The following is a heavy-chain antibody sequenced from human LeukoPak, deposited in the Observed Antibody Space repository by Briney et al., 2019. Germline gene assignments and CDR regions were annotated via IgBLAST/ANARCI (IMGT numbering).Heavy chain of an antibody. J-gene: IGHJ4*02. D-gene: IGHD6-13*01. CDR2: IYNSGST. CDR3: ARGVVAAAGRTFDF. Sequence: SETLSLTCTVSGDSFSYFYWSWIRQPPGKGLEGIGYIYNSGSTNYNPPLKSRVTILLDTSKNQFSLKLSSVTAADTAVYYCARGVVAAAGRTFDFWGQGTLVTVSS. V-gene: IGHV4-59*01. CDR1: GDSFSYFY.